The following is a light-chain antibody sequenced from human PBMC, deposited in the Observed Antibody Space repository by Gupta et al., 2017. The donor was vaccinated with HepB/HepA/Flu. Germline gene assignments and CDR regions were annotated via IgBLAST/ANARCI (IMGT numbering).Light chain of an antibody. CDR2: KAS. CDR3: QQYNSSSWA. Sequence: DNQIPQPSSTLSSSVGDRVNITCRAIQSISNWLAWYQQKPGKVPKLLIYKASTLQIGVPSRFSGSGSGTEFTLTITGLQPDDFASYYCQQYNSSSWAFGQGTKVELK. V-gene: IGKV1-5*03. CDR1: QSISNW. J-gene: IGKJ1*01.